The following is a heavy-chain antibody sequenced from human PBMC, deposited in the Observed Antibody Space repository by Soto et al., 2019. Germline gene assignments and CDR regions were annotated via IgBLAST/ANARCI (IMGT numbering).Heavy chain of an antibody. CDR2: ISGNGGAT. Sequence: EVQLLGSGGGLVQPGGSLRLSCAASGFTFSSYAMSWVRQAPGKGLEWVSVISGNGGATYYADSVKGRFTISRDNSNSTLYLQMNSLRAEDTAVYYCTTPTASWAVAGFHDYWGQGTLVTVAS. V-gene: IGHV3-23*01. CDR3: TTPTASWAVAGFHDY. D-gene: IGHD6-19*01. CDR1: GFTFSSYA. J-gene: IGHJ4*02.